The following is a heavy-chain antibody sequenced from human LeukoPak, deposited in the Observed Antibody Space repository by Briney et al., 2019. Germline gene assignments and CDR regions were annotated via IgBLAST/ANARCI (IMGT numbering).Heavy chain of an antibody. CDR2: INPNSGGT. V-gene: IGHV1-2*02. D-gene: IGHD2-15*01. Sequence: ASVKVSCKASGYTFTGYYMHWVRQAPGQGLEWMGWINPNSGGTNYAQKFQGRVTMTRDTSISTAYMELSRLRSDDTAVYYYARSVVTYCSGGSCYSPFDPWGQGTLVTVSS. CDR3: ARSVVTYCSGGSCYSPFDP. J-gene: IGHJ5*02. CDR1: GYTFTGYY.